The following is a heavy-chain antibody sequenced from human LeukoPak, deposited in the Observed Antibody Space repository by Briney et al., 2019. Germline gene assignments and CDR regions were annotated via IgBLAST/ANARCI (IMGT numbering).Heavy chain of an antibody. V-gene: IGHV1-2*02. Sequence: GASVRVSCKASGYTFTDYYLDWVRQAPGQGLEWMGWINPNGGGAHFAQKFQGRVTMTRDTSISTVYMDLSSLRSDDTAVYYCAMSARGQQSWFDPWGQGTLVTVPS. J-gene: IGHJ5*02. CDR1: GYTFTDYY. D-gene: IGHD6-13*01. CDR3: AMSARGQQSWFDP. CDR2: INPNGGGA.